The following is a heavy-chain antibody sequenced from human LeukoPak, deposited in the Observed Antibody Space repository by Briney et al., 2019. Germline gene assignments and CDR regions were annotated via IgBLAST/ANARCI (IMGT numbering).Heavy chain of an antibody. Sequence: SQTLSLTCTVSGGSISTYYWNWIRQPPGKGLEWLGYVSYSGSTNYNPSLKSRVTISVDTSKNRFSLKLSSVTAADTAVYYCARDYSANSRFDPWGQGTLVTVSS. V-gene: IGHV4-59*01. CDR3: ARDYSANSRFDP. J-gene: IGHJ5*02. CDR2: VSYSGST. D-gene: IGHD4-23*01. CDR1: GGSISTYY.